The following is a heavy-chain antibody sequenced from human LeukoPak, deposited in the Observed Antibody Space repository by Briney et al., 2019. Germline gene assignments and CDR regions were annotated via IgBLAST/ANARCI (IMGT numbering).Heavy chain of an antibody. Sequence: GASVKVSCKASGGTFSSYAISWVRQAPGQGLEWMGGIIPIFGTANYAQKFQGRVTITADKSTSTAYMELSSLRSEDTAVYYCATSLVDTAMVILNWGQGTLVTVSS. J-gene: IGHJ4*02. V-gene: IGHV1-69*06. CDR3: ATSLVDTAMVILN. CDR1: GGTFSSYA. D-gene: IGHD5-18*01. CDR2: IIPIFGTA.